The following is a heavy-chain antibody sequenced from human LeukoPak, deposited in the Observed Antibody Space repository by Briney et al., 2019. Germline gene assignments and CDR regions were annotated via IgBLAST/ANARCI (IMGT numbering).Heavy chain of an antibody. CDR1: GFTFSSYW. J-gene: IGHJ4*02. CDR3: ARDKEQWLALDY. V-gene: IGHV3-7*01. Sequence: GGSLRLSCAASGFTFSSYWMSWVRQAPGKGREGVANIKQDGSEKYYVDSVKGRFTISRDNAKNSLYLQMNSLRAEDTAVYYCARDKEQWLALDYWGQGTLVTVSS. CDR2: IKQDGSEK. D-gene: IGHD6-19*01.